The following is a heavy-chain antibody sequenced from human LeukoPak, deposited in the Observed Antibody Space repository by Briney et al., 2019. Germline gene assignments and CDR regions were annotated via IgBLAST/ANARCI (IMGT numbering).Heavy chain of an antibody. Sequence: SETLSLTCTVSGGSISSGGYYWSWIRQPPGKGLEWIGEINHSGSTNYNPSLKSRVTISVDTSKNQFSLKLSSVTAADTAVYYCARVFGRGSYRGVAAYWGQGTLVTVSS. D-gene: IGHD3-3*01. CDR2: INHSGST. CDR3: ARVFGRGSYRGVAAY. J-gene: IGHJ4*02. V-gene: IGHV4-39*07. CDR1: GGSISSGGYY.